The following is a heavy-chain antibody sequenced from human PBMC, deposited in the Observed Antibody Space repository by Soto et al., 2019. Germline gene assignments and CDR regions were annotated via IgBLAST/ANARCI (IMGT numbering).Heavy chain of an antibody. D-gene: IGHD3-16*01. J-gene: IGHJ6*02. V-gene: IGHV1-69*01. CDR3: AGGSRGEPPYYYYYGMDV. Sequence: QVQLVQSGAEVKKPGSSVKVSCKASGGTFSSYAISWVRQAPGQGLEWMGGIIPIFGTANYAQKFQGRVTITADESTSTAYMELSSLRSEDTAVYYCAGGSRGEPPYYYYYGMDVWGQGTTVTVSS. CDR1: GGTFSSYA. CDR2: IIPIFGTA.